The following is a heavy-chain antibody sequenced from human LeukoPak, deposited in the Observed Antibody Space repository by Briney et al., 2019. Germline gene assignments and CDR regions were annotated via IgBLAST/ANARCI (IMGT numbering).Heavy chain of an antibody. V-gene: IGHV3-23*01. D-gene: IGHD6-13*01. Sequence: GGSLRLSCAASGFTFSSYAMSWVRQAPGKGLEWVSAISGSGGSTYYADSVKGRFTISRDNSKNTLYLQMNSLRAEDTAVYYCALLPRGNEYRSSWYFDYWGQGTLVTVSS. J-gene: IGHJ4*02. CDR3: ALLPRGNEYRSSWYFDY. CDR2: ISGSGGST. CDR1: GFTFSSYA.